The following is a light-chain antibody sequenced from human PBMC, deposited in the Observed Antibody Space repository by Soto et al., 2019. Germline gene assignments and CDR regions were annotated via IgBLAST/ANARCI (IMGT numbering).Light chain of an antibody. CDR3: QQYDNLSLT. V-gene: IGKV1-33*01. J-gene: IGKJ4*01. CDR2: DAS. CDR1: QDIRNY. Sequence: DIQMTQSPSSLSSSVGDRVTITCQASQDIRNYLNWYQQKPGKAPKLLIYDASNLETGVPSRFSGSGSGTDFTFTISSLQPEDIATYYCQQYDNLSLTFGGGTKVEI.